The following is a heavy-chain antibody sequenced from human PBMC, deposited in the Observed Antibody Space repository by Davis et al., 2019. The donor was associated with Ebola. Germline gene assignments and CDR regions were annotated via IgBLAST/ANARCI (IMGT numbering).Heavy chain of an antibody. V-gene: IGHV3-30*02. Sequence: GGSLRLSCAASGFTFRSYGMYWVRQAPGKGLEWMAFIQYDGSNKYYADSVKGRFTISRDNAKNTLFLQMRSLRVEDTAVYYCAKDDGGARSPWWPNYWGQGTLVTVAS. J-gene: IGHJ4*02. CDR3: AKDDGGARSPWWPNY. CDR2: IQYDGSNK. CDR1: GFTFRSYG. D-gene: IGHD1-26*01.